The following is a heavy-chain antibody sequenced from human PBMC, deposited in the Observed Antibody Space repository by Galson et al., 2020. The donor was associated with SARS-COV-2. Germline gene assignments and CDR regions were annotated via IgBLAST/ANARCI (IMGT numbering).Heavy chain of an antibody. CDR2: IYYSGST. V-gene: IGHV4-39*01. D-gene: IGHD3-10*01. Sequence: SETLSLTCTVSGGSISSSSYYWGWIRQPPGKGLEWIGSIYYSGSTYYNPSLKSRVTISVDTSKNQFSLKLSSVTAADTAVYYCARLNYIWFGEIYYFDYWGQGTLVTVSS. J-gene: IGHJ4*02. CDR3: ARLNYIWFGEIYYFDY. CDR1: GGSISSSSYY.